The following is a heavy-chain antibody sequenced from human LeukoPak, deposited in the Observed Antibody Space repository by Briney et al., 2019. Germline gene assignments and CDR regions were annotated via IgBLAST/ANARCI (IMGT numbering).Heavy chain of an antibody. V-gene: IGHV3-66*01. Sequence: GGSLRLSCATSGFTVSSNYMTWVRQAPGKGLEWVSVIYSGGGTRYADSVKGRFTISRDNSKNTLYLQMNSLRAEDTAVYYCAKTPVRRFPLYFDYWGQGTLVTVSS. D-gene: IGHD3-3*01. J-gene: IGHJ4*02. CDR3: AKTPVRRFPLYFDY. CDR2: IYSGGGT. CDR1: GFTVSSNY.